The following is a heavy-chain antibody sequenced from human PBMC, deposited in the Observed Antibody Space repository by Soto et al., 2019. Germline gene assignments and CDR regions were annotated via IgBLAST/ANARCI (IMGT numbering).Heavy chain of an antibody. D-gene: IGHD1-1*01. Sequence: SVNVSCKAPRGTFSSYAISWVRQAPGQGLEWMGGIIPIFGTANYAQKFQGRVTITADESTSTAYMELSSLRSEDTAVYYCARDPHNWNDGYYYYYYGMDVWGQGTTVTVSS. CDR2: IIPIFGTA. CDR3: ARDPHNWNDGYYYYYYGMDV. V-gene: IGHV1-69*13. CDR1: RGTFSSYA. J-gene: IGHJ6*02.